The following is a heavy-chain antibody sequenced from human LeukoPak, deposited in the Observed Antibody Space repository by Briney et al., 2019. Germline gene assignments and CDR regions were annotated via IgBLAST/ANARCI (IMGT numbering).Heavy chain of an antibody. D-gene: IGHD2-2*01. V-gene: IGHV5-51*01. CDR1: GYSFTSYW. J-gene: IGHJ6*02. Sequence: GESLKISCKGSGYSFTSYWIGWVRQMPGKGLEWMGIIYPGDSDTRYSPSFQGQVTISADKSISTAYLQWSSLKASDTAMYYCASRANYCSSTSCYYYGMDVWAKGPRSPSP. CDR2: IYPGDSDT. CDR3: ASRANYCSSTSCYYYGMDV.